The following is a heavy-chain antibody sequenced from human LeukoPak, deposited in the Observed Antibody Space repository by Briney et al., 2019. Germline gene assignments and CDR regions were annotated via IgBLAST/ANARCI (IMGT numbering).Heavy chain of an antibody. Sequence: PGGSLRLSCAASGFTFSSYAMSWVRQAPGKGLEWVSAISGSGGSTYYADSVKGRFTIPRDNSKNTLYLQMNSLRAEDTAVYYCAKDGRRCSGGSCYYNWLDPWGQGTLVTVSS. CDR1: GFTFSSYA. CDR2: ISGSGGST. V-gene: IGHV3-23*01. CDR3: AKDGRRCSGGSCYYNWLDP. J-gene: IGHJ5*02. D-gene: IGHD2-15*01.